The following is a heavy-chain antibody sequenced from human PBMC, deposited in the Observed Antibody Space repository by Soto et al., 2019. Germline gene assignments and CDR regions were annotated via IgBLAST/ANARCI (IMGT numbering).Heavy chain of an antibody. CDR2: LYNDERT. CDR1: GDSVSSHY. CDR3: AREPLAHSYFDF. Sequence: SETLSLTCTVSGDSVSSHYWSWIRQPAGKGLEWLGRLYNDERTNYNPSLKSRVTMSMDTSKNQFSLKLTSVTAADSAAYFCAREPLAHSYFDFWGQGILVTVSS. V-gene: IGHV4-4*07. J-gene: IGHJ4*02.